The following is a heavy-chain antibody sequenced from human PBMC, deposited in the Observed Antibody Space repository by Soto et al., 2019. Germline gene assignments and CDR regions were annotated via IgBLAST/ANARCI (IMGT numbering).Heavy chain of an antibody. J-gene: IGHJ4*02. CDR3: ARNRDYDFWSGSYRAGPY. Sequence: QLQLQESGPGLVKPSETLSLTCTVSGGSISSSSYYWGWIRQPPGKGLEWIGSIYYSGSTYYNPSLKSRVTISVDTSKNQFSLKLSSVTAADTAVYYCARNRDYDFWSGSYRAGPYWGQGTLVTVSS. CDR1: GGSISSSSYY. V-gene: IGHV4-39*01. D-gene: IGHD3-3*01. CDR2: IYYSGST.